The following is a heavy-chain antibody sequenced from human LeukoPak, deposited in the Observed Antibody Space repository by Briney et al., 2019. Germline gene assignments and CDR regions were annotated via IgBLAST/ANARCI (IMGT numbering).Heavy chain of an antibody. D-gene: IGHD3-10*01. V-gene: IGHV4-4*07. CDR1: GGSIRSYY. CDR2: IYTSGST. CDR3: ARVTYYGSGSYYAYYYYYYMDV. Sequence: KPSETLSLTCTVSGGSIRSYYWSWIRQPAGKALEWIGRIYTSGSTNYNPSLKSRVTMSVDTSKNQFSLKLSSVTAADTAVYYCARVTYYGSGSYYAYYYYYYMDVWGKGTTVTISS. J-gene: IGHJ6*03.